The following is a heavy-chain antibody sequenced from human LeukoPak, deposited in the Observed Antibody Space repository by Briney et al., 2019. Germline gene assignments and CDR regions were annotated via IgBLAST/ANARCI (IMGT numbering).Heavy chain of an antibody. CDR2: INPSSGST. V-gene: IGHV1-46*01. D-gene: IGHD2-15*01. CDR3: ARDPCSGGSCYNWFDP. CDR1: GYTFSSYH. Sequence: ASVKVSCKASGYTFSSYHMHWVRQAPGQGLEWMGIINPSSGSTSYAQKLQGRVTMIRDTSTSTVYMELSSLRSEDTAVYYCARDPCSGGSCYNWFDPWGQGTLVTVSS. J-gene: IGHJ5*02.